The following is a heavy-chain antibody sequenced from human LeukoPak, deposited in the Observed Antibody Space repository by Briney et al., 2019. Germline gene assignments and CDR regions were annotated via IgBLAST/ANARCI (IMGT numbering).Heavy chain of an antibody. V-gene: IGHV4-4*07. CDR2: IYTSGST. CDR3: ARDWRYCSGGSCSYYFDY. D-gene: IGHD2-15*01. CDR1: GVSISSYY. Sequence: SETLSLTYTVSGVSISSYYWSWIRQPAGKGLEWIGRIYTSGSTNYNPSLNSRVTISVDKSKNHLSLNLSSVTVADTAVYYCARDWRYCSGGSCSYYFDYWGQGALVTVSS. J-gene: IGHJ4*02.